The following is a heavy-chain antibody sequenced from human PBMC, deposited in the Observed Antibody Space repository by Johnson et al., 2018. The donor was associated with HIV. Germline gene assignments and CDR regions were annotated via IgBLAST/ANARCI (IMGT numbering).Heavy chain of an antibody. CDR1: GFTFSSYW. V-gene: IGHV3-7*01. CDR3: AREGVYVDYVLGAFDI. D-gene: IGHD4-17*01. CDR2: IKQDGSEK. J-gene: IGHJ3*02. Sequence: VQLVESGGGLVQPGGSLRLSCAASGFTFSSYWMSWVRQAPGKGLEWVANIKQDGSEKYYVDSVKGRFTISRDNAKNYLYLQMNSLRAEDTAVYYCAREGVYVDYVLGAFDIWGQGTMVTVSS.